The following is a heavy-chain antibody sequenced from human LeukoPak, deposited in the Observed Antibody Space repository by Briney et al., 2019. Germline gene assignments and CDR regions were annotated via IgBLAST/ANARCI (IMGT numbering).Heavy chain of an antibody. V-gene: IGHV4-30-4*01. Sequence: SRTLSLTCTVSGGSISSGDYYWSWIRQPPGKGLEWIGYIYYSGSTYYNPSLKSRVTISVDTSRNQFSLKLSSVTAADTAVYYCASLHYYDSSGYYNWGQGTLVTVSS. CDR3: ASLHYYDSSGYYN. D-gene: IGHD3-22*01. CDR2: IYYSGST. J-gene: IGHJ4*02. CDR1: GGSISSGDYY.